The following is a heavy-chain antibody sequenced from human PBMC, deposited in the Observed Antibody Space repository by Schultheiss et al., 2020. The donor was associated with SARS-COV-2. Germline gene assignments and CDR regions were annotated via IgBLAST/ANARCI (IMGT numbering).Heavy chain of an antibody. J-gene: IGHJ4*02. CDR3: ARPSNDYDILTGYYNY. D-gene: IGHD3-9*01. CDR1: GFTFSSYA. CDR2: ISGSGGST. Sequence: GGSLRLSCAASGFTFSSYAMSWVRQAPGKGLEWVSAISGSGGSTYYADSVKGRFTISRDNSKNTLYLQMNSLRAEDTALYYCARPSNDYDILTGYYNYWGQGTLVTVSS. V-gene: IGHV3-23*01.